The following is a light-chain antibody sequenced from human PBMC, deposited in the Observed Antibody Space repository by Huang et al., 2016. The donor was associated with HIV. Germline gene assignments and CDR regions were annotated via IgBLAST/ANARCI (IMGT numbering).Light chain of an antibody. CDR2: SAS. CDR3: QQSYGALSS. Sequence: IQMTQSPTSLSASVGDRVFISCRTSQSVGTYLHWYQQKPGKAPKLLISSASTLHSGVPSRFSGGGSGTVFTLTIRGLQFDDFATYFCQQSYGALSSFGPGTRL. J-gene: IGKJ5*01. CDR1: QSVGTY. V-gene: IGKV1-39*01.